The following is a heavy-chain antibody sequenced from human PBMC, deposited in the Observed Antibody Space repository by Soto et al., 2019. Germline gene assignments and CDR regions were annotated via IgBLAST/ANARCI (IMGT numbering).Heavy chain of an antibody. D-gene: IGHD2-2*01. J-gene: IGHJ4*02. CDR2: IYYSGST. CDR1: GGSISSYY. CDR3: ARFEYHGYFDY. Sequence: SETLSLTCTVSGGSISSYYWSWIRQPPGKGLEWIGYIYYSGSTNHNPSLKSRVTISVDTSKNQFSLKLSSVTAADTAVYYCARFEYHGYFDYWGQGTLVTVSS. V-gene: IGHV4-59*08.